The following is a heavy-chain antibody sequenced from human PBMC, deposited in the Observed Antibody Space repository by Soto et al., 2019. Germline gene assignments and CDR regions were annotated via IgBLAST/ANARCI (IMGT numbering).Heavy chain of an antibody. Sequence: QVQLVQSGAEVKKPGASVKVSCKASGYTFTSYHISWVRQAPGQGLAWMGWISAYNGNTNYAQNLQGRVTITTDTATSNAYMELSSLRSDDTAVYYCARDSPSLDYWGQGTLVTVSS. CDR2: ISAYNGNT. J-gene: IGHJ4*02. CDR1: GYTFTSYH. V-gene: IGHV1-18*01. CDR3: ARDSPSLDY.